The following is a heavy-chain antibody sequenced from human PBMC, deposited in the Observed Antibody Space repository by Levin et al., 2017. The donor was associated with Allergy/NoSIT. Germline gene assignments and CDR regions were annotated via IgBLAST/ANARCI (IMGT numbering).Heavy chain of an antibody. CDR3: ARDQGEYCSGGSCYSQHY. V-gene: IGHV3-30-3*01. D-gene: IGHD2-15*01. J-gene: IGHJ4*02. Sequence: GGSLRLSCAASGFTFSSYAMHWVRQAPGKGLEWVAVISYDGSNKYYADSVKGRFTISRDKSKNTLYLQMNSLRAEDTAMYYCARDQGEYCSGGSCYSQHYWGQGTLVTVSS. CDR2: ISYDGSNK. CDR1: GFTFSSYA.